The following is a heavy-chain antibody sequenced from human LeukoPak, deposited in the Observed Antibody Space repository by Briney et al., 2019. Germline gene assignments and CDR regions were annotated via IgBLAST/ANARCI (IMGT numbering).Heavy chain of an antibody. V-gene: IGHV1-2*02. CDR1: GYTYTGYY. D-gene: IGHD4-17*01. J-gene: IGHJ5*02. CDR2: INPNSGGT. CDR3: ARRAPTPGWFDP. Sequence: ASVKVSCKASGYTYTGYYMHWVQQAPGQGLEWMGWINPNSGGTNYAQKFQGRVTMTRDTSISTAYMELCRLRSDDTAVYYCARRAPTPGWFDPWGQGTLVTVSS.